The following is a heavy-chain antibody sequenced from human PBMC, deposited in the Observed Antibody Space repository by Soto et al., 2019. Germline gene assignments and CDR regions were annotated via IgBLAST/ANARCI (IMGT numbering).Heavy chain of an antibody. CDR1: GGSISSGGYS. CDR3: ASAGGLGAVAADY. Sequence: QLQLQESGSGLVKPSQTLSLTCAVSGGSISSGGYSWSWIRQPPGKGLEWIGYISHSGSPYDNPSLKSRVTISVDRSKNQFSLKLSSVTAADTAVYYCASAGGLGAVAADYWGQGTLVTVSS. V-gene: IGHV4-30-2*01. J-gene: IGHJ4*02. CDR2: ISHSGSP. D-gene: IGHD6-19*01.